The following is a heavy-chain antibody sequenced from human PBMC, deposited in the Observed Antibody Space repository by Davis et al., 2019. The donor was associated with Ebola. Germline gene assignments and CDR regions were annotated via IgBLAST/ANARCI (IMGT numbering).Heavy chain of an antibody. CDR3: ARCQTSYYYDSSGYYSQGDAFDI. CDR1: GGSISSSSYY. Sequence: MPSETLSLTCTVSGGSISSSSYYWGWIRQPPGKGLEWIGSIYYSGSTYYNPSLKSRVTISVDTSKNQFSLKLSSVTAADTAVYYCARCQTSYYYDSSGYYSQGDAFDIWGQGTMVTVSS. CDR2: IYYSGST. V-gene: IGHV4-39*07. D-gene: IGHD3-22*01. J-gene: IGHJ3*02.